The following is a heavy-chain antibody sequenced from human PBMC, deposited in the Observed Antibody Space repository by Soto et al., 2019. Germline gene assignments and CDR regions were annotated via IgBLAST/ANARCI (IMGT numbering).Heavy chain of an antibody. J-gene: IGHJ5*02. D-gene: IGHD6-13*01. Sequence: QGQLVQTGSEVKMPGSSVKVSCKTYGGTFSRHAINWVRQAPGQGLEWMGGIIPLCGTTNYAQKFKGRVTISADESTSPAYMELSSRTSEEAAVYSCARAALHGSSWYFWFDPWGQGTLVPVSS. CDR2: IIPLCGTT. V-gene: IGHV1-69*01. CDR1: GGTFSRHA. CDR3: ARAALHGSSWYFWFDP.